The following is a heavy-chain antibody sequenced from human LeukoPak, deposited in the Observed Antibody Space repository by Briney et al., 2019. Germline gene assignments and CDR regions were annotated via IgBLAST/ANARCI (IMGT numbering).Heavy chain of an antibody. CDR3: ARDPTEHSYGYFYYYGMDV. V-gene: IGHV4-61*01. J-gene: IGHJ6*02. D-gene: IGHD5-18*01. CDR1: GGSVSSGNYY. Sequence: SETLSLTCTVSGGSVSSGNYYWTWIRQPPGKGLEWIGYVYYSGSTDYNPSLKSRVTISVDTSKNQFSLKLSSVTAADTAVYYCARDPTEHSYGYFYYYGMDVWGQGTTVTVSS. CDR2: VYYSGST.